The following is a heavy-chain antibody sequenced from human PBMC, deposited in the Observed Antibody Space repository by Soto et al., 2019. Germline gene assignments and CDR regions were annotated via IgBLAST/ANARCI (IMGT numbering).Heavy chain of an antibody. V-gene: IGHV2-70*04. D-gene: IGHD2-8*02. Sequence: SGPTLVNPTQTLTMTCTVSGFSLSTTEVRVSWLRQPPGKALEWLARIDWNDQKFYNTFLKTRLTISKDTSKNQVVLTMTNMDPADTGTYYCARSYCTSDNCHLGYWFDPCGQGTLVTVSS. CDR3: ARSYCTSDNCHLGYWFDP. CDR2: IDWNDQK. CDR1: GFSLSTTEVR. J-gene: IGHJ5*02.